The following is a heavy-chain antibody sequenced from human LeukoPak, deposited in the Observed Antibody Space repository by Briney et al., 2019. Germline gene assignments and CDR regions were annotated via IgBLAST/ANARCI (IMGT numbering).Heavy chain of an antibody. CDR2: IFGTGST. V-gene: IGHV4-59*08. D-gene: IGHD5-24*01. CDR3: ARQGVEMTTISHVDY. J-gene: IGHJ4*02. Sequence: LETVSLTCTVSGGSIRSYCWSWIRQPPGKGLDWMRYIFGTGSTKYNPSLKSRLTMSLDTSKNQFSLELRSVTAADTAVYYCARQGVEMTTISHVDYWGQGSLVTVSS. CDR1: GGSIRSYC.